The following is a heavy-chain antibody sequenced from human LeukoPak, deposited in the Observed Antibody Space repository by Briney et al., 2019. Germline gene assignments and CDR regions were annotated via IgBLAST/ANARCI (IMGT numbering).Heavy chain of an antibody. CDR1: GFTFSSYA. CDR2: ISYDGRIK. Sequence: GRSLRLSCAASGFTFSSYAMHWVRQAPGKGLEWVAVISYDGRIKYYADSVKGRFTFSRDNSKNTLSLQMNSLRAEDTAVYYCAREGPYSSFDYWGQGALVTVSS. CDR3: AREGPYSSFDY. V-gene: IGHV3-30*04. D-gene: IGHD4-11*01. J-gene: IGHJ4*02.